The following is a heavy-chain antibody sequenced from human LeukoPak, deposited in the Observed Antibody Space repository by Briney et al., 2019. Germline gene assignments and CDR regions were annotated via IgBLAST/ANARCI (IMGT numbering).Heavy chain of an antibody. V-gene: IGHV4-31*03. Sequence: PSETLSLTCTVSGGSISSGDYYWSWIRQHPGKGLEWIGYIYYSGSTYYNPSLKSRVTISVDTSKNQFSLKLSSVTAADTAVYYCARGLLLTATNLYFDYWGQGTLVTVSS. CDR1: GGSISSGDYY. D-gene: IGHD3-10*01. J-gene: IGHJ4*02. CDR3: ARGLLLTATNLYFDY. CDR2: IYYSGST.